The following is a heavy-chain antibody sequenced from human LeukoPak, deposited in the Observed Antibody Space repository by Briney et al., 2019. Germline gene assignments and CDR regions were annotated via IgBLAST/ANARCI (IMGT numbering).Heavy chain of an antibody. J-gene: IGHJ4*02. CDR2: IYTSGST. V-gene: IGHV4-61*02. CDR3: ARDLTYDSSGYEI. D-gene: IGHD3-22*01. CDR1: GGSISSGSYY. Sequence: PSETLSLTCTVSGGSISSGSYYWSWIRQPAGKGLEWIGRIYTSGSTNYNPSLKSRVTISVDTSKNQFSLKLSSVTAADTAVYYCARDLTYDSSGYEIWGQGTLVTVSS.